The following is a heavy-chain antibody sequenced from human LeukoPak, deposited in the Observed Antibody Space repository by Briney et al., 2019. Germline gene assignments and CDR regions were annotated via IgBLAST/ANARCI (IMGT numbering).Heavy chain of an antibody. CDR3: ARHSSLTIATPFDN. CDR2: IYHSGST. CDR1: GGSISSGGYY. D-gene: IGHD4/OR15-4a*01. Sequence: PSETLSLTCTVSGGSISSGGYYWSWIRQPPGKGLEWIGYIYHSGSTYYNPSLKSRVTISVDTSKKQFSLKLSSVTAADTAVYYCARHSSLTIATPFDNWGQGTLVIVSS. V-gene: IGHV4-30-2*03. J-gene: IGHJ4*02.